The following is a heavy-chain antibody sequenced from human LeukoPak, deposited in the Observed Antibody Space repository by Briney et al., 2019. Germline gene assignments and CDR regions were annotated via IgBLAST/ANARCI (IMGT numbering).Heavy chain of an antibody. Sequence: SETLSLTCTVSGYSISSGYYWGWIRQPPGKGLEWIGSIYHSGNTYYNPSLKSRVTISIDTSKNQFSLKLSSVTAADTAVYYCASGYYGSGSYPVVDYWGQGTLVTVSS. J-gene: IGHJ4*02. D-gene: IGHD3-10*01. CDR2: IYHSGNT. V-gene: IGHV4-38-2*02. CDR3: ASGYYGSGSYPVVDY. CDR1: GYSISSGYY.